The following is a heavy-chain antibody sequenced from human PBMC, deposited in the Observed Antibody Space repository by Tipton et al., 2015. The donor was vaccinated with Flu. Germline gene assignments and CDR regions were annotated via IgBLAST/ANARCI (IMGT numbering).Heavy chain of an antibody. CDR1: GFTFSDYA. V-gene: IGHV3-64*02. D-gene: IGHD3-10*01. J-gene: IGHJ4*02. CDR3: VREAYYGSGSPSLYFDH. CDR2: ISSDGGTT. Sequence: SLRLSCEASGFTFSDYAMHWVRRAPGQGLEYVSVISSDGGTTYYVDSVKGRFTISRDDSKNALYLQMGSLSAEDMAIYYCVREAYYGSGSPSLYFDHWGQGTLVTVSS.